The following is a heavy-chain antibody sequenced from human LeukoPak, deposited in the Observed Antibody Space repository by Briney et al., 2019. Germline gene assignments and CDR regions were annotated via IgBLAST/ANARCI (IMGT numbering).Heavy chain of an antibody. D-gene: IGHD6-13*01. CDR1: GLTFSSYG. J-gene: IGHJ4*02. V-gene: IGHV3-30*02. CDR2: IRYDGRNQ. CDR3: AKDHFGSSWPYYIDY. Sequence: GGSLRLSCAASGLTFSSYGMHWVRQAPGKGLEWAAFIRYDGRNQYSAGSVKGRFTISRDNSKNTLYLQMNSLRAEDTAVYYCAKDHFGSSWPYYIDYWGQGTLVTVSS.